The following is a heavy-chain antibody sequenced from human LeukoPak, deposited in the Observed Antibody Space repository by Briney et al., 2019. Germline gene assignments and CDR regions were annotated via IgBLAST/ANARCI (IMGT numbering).Heavy chain of an antibody. CDR2: IYYSGST. V-gene: IGHV4-59*08. CDR3: ARQSYDYVWGSYLIDY. D-gene: IGHD3-16*01. Sequence: SETLSLTCTVSGGSISSYYWSWIRQPPGKGLERIGYIYYSGSTNYNPSLKSRVTISVDTSKNQFSLKLSSVTAADTAVYYCARQSYDYVWGSYLIDYWGQGTLVTVSS. J-gene: IGHJ4*02. CDR1: GGSISSYY.